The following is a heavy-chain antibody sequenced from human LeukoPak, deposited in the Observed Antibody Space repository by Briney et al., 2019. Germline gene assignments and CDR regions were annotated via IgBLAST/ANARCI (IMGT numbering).Heavy chain of an antibody. D-gene: IGHD4-17*01. V-gene: IGHV4-59*01. J-gene: IGHJ6*02. CDR3: ARFYGDYPFYYYYYYGMDV. CDR2: IYYSGST. Sequence: PSETLSLICTVSGGSISSYYWSWIRQPPGKGLEWIGYIYYSGSTNYNPSLKSRVTISVDTSKNQFSLKLSSVTAADTAVYYCARFYGDYPFYYYYYYGMDVWGQGTTVTVSS. CDR1: GGSISSYY.